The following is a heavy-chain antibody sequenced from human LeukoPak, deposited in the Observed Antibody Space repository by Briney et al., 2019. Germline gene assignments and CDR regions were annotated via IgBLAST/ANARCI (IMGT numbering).Heavy chain of an antibody. J-gene: IGHJ6*03. D-gene: IGHD3-3*01. Sequence: SETLSLTCTVSGGSISSYYWSWIRQPPGKGLEWIGYIYYSGSTNYNPSLKSRVTISVDTSKNQFSLKLSSVTAADTAVYYCARLASPLRYYYYYYYMDVWGKETTVTISS. CDR1: GGSISSYY. CDR2: IYYSGST. CDR3: ARLASPLRYYYYYYYMDV. V-gene: IGHV4-59*01.